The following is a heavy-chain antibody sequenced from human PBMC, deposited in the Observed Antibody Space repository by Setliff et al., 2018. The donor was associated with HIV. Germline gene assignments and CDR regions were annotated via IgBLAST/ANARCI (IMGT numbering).Heavy chain of an antibody. Sequence: GGSLRLSCAASGFTFSTYWMSWVRQAPGEGPEWVANIQRDGSEKNYVDSVKGRFTISRDNAKNSLYLQMNSLRAQDTAVYYCAVPSKDSNGWSPFDYWGQGTLGTGSS. V-gene: IGHV3-7*03. CDR1: GFTFSTYW. CDR2: IQRDGSEK. J-gene: IGHJ4*02. D-gene: IGHD6-19*01. CDR3: AVPSKDSNGWSPFDY.